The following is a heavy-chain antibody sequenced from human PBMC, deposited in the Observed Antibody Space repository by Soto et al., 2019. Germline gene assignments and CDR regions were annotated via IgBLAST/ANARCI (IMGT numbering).Heavy chain of an antibody. CDR2: ISSSSTTI. Sequence: GGSLRLSCAASGLTFSTSTMNWVRQAPGKGLEWVSYISSSSTTIYYADSVKGRFTISRDNAKNSLYLQMNSLRAEDTAIYYCARSGGTWAFDPWGQGIQVTVSS. D-gene: IGHD2-15*01. CDR3: ARSGGTWAFDP. CDR1: GLTFSTST. V-gene: IGHV3-48*01. J-gene: IGHJ5*02.